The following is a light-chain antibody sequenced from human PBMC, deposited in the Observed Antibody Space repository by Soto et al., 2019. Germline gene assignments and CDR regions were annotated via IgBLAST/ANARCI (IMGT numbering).Light chain of an antibody. V-gene: IGLV1-40*01. J-gene: IGLJ3*02. CDR3: QSYDSSLSGSV. CDR1: SSNIGAGYD. CDR2: GNS. Sequence: QLVLTQPPSVSGAPGQRVTISCTGSSSNIGAGYDVHWYQQLPGTAPKLLIYGNSNRPSGVPDRFSGSKSGISASLAITGLQAEDEADYYCQSYDSSLSGSVFGGGTQLTVL.